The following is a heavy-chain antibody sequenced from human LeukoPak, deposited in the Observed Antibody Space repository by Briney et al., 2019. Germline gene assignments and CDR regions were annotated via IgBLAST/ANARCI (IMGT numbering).Heavy chain of an antibody. CDR3: ARDTWFGIAVAGTLGGLTDAFDI. CDR2: IYYSGST. CDR1: GGSISSSSYY. D-gene: IGHD6-19*01. J-gene: IGHJ3*02. V-gene: IGHV4-39*07. Sequence: PSETLSLTCTVSGGSISSSSYYWGWIRQPPGKGLEWIGSIYYSGSTYYNPSLKSRVTISVDTSKNQFSLKLSSVTAADTAVYYCARDTWFGIAVAGTLGGLTDAFDIWGQGTMVTVSS.